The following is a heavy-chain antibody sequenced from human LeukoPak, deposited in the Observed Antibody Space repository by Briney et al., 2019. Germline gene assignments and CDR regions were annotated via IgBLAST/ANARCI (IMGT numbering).Heavy chain of an antibody. D-gene: IGHD3-10*01. CDR2: INHSGST. Sequence: ETLSLTCAVYGGSFSGYYWSWIRQPPGKGLEWIGEINHSGSTNYNPSLKSRVTISVDTSKNQFSLKLSSVTALDTAIYYCAGGGKYYWAPDFWGQGTLVTVSS. CDR3: AGGGKYYWAPDF. J-gene: IGHJ4*02. V-gene: IGHV4-34*01. CDR1: GGSFSGYY.